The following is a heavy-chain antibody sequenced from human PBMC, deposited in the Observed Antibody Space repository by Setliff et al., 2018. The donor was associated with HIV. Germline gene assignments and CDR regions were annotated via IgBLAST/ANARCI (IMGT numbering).Heavy chain of an antibody. V-gene: IGHV4-34*01. Sequence: PSETLSLTCGVYGGSFRGHYWSWIRQPPGKGLEWIGEINHSGSTNYNPSLKSRVTISVDTSKNQFSLKLSFVTAADTAVYYCARRSGWSEDYWGQGTLVTVSS. CDR3: ARRSGWSEDY. J-gene: IGHJ4*02. CDR2: INHSGST. CDR1: GGSFRGHY. D-gene: IGHD6-19*01.